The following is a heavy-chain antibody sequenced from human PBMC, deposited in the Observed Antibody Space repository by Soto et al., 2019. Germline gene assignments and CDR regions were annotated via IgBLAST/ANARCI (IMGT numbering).Heavy chain of an antibody. CDR1: GYTFSTHG. D-gene: IGHD2-15*01. J-gene: IGHJ5*02. CDR2: VRGDNGHR. Sequence: QVQLVQSGAEVKKPGASVKVSCKASGYTFSTHGISWVRQVPGQGLEWMGWVRGDNGHRNYAQSLQGRVTMTTDTSMNTAYMELRSLRSDDTAVYYCARDVGYCRSGTCYREWFDPWGQGTLVTVSS. CDR3: ARDVGYCRSGTCYREWFDP. V-gene: IGHV1-18*01.